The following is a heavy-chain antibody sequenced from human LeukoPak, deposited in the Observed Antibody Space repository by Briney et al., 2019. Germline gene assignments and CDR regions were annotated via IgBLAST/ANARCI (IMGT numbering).Heavy chain of an antibody. CDR3: ARDCSGGSCYHQGGDY. CDR1: GFTFSSYS. J-gene: IGHJ4*02. Sequence: GGSLRLSCAASGFTFSSYSMNWVRQAPGKGLEWVSSISSSSSYIYYADSVKGRFTISRDNAKNSLYLQMNSLRAEDTAVYYCARDCSGGSCYHQGGDYWGQGTLVTVSS. D-gene: IGHD2-15*01. V-gene: IGHV3-21*01. CDR2: ISSSSSYI.